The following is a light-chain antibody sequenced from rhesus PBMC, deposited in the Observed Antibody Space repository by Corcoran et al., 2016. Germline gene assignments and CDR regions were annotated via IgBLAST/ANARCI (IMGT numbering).Light chain of an antibody. Sequence: DIQMTQSPSSLFASVGDTVTITCRASQGISSYLNWFQQKPGKAPKLLIYAPSRLESGVPSRLRGSGAGTEFTLTISSLGPEDFAAYNCLQHTSYPFTFGPGTKLDLK. CDR3: LQHTSYPFT. CDR2: APS. V-gene: IGKV1-28*01. CDR1: QGISSY. J-gene: IGKJ3*01.